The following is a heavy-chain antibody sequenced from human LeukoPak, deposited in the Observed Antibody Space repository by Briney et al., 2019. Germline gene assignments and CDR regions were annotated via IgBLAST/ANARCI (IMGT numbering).Heavy chain of an antibody. CDR3: ARDFDILTGYNYMDV. V-gene: IGHV3-7*01. CDR1: GFTFSSYW. D-gene: IGHD3-9*01. CDR2: IKQDGSEK. J-gene: IGHJ6*03. Sequence: PGGSLRLSCAASGFTFSSYWMSWVRQAPGKGLEWVANIKQDGSEKYYVDSVKGRFTISRGNAKNSLYLQMNSLRAEDTAVYYCARDFDILTGYNYMDVWGKGTTVTVSS.